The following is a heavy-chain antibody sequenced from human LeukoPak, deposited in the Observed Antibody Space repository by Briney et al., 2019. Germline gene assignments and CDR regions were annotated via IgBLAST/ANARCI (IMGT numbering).Heavy chain of an antibody. CDR1: GFTFSSYA. Sequence: GGSLRLSCAASGFTFSSYAMSWVRQAPGKWLDWVSAISGSGGSTYYADSVKGRFTISSDNSKNTLYLQMNSLRAEDTAVYYCAKGSITMIVVVIKVWGQGTLVTVSS. V-gene: IGHV3-23*01. CDR3: AKGSITMIVVVIKV. CDR2: ISGSGGST. D-gene: IGHD3-22*01. J-gene: IGHJ4*02.